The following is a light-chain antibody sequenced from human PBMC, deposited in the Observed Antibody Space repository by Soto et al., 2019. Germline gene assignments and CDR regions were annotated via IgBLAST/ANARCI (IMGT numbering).Light chain of an antibody. CDR1: QSLSNNIY. J-gene: IGKJ1*01. CDR3: QQYNSYWT. V-gene: IGKV3-20*01. Sequence: EIVLTQSPGTLSLSPGERATLSCRASQSLSNNIYLAWYQQKPGQAPRLLIYGASSRATGIPARFSGSGSGTEFTLTISSLQPDDFATYYCQQYNSYWTFGQGTKVDIK. CDR2: GAS.